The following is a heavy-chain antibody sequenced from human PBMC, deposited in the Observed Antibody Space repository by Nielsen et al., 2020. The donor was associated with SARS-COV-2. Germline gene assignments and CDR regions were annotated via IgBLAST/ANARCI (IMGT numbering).Heavy chain of an antibody. V-gene: IGHV3-48*01. CDR3: ARDREPGYNAVDY. CDR1: GFTFSSYY. D-gene: IGHD1-14*01. Sequence: GESLKISCAGSGFTFSSYYMNWVRQAPGKGLEWLSYISSGSSTMYYADSVKGRFTISRDNAKNSLYLRMNSLRAEDTAVYYCARDREPGYNAVDYWGQGILVTVSS. CDR2: ISSGSSTM. J-gene: IGHJ4*02.